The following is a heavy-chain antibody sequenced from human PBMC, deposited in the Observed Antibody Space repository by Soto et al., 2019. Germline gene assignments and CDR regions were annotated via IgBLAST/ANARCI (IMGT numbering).Heavy chain of an antibody. CDR3: AKYGRWLVHFYYYGMDV. D-gene: IGHD6-19*01. Sequence: EVQLLESGGGLVQPGGSLRLSCAASGFTFSSYAMSWVRQAPGKGLEWVSGISGSGGRTYYADSVKGRFTISRDNSKNTLYLQMNSLRAEDTAVYYCAKYGRWLVHFYYYGMDVWGQGTTVTVSS. J-gene: IGHJ6*02. CDR2: ISGSGGRT. V-gene: IGHV3-23*01. CDR1: GFTFSSYA.